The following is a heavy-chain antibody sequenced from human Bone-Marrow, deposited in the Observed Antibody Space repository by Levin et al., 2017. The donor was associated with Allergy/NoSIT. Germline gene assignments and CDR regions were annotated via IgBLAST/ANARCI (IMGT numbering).Heavy chain of an antibody. Sequence: SCAASGFTFRTFGVNWVRQAPGKGLEWVSSISSGGHDIYYADSVKGRFTISRDNAKNSLYLQMDSLRTDDTGVYYCAKESELLLWFGDFPYYFDYWGQGTLATVSS. J-gene: IGHJ4*02. V-gene: IGHV3-21*01. CDR2: ISSGGHDI. CDR1: GFTFRTFG. CDR3: AKESELLLWFGDFPYYFDY. D-gene: IGHD3-10*01.